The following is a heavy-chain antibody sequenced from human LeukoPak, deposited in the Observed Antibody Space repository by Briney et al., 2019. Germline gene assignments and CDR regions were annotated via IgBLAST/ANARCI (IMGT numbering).Heavy chain of an antibody. Sequence: GGSLRLSCAASGFTFSNAWMSWVRQAPGKGLEWVGRIKSKTDGGTTDYAAPVKGRFPISRDDSKNTLYLQMNRLKTEDTAVYYCTTDRWDCSSTSCPFDYWGQGTLVTVSS. J-gene: IGHJ4*02. CDR2: IKSKTDGGTT. D-gene: IGHD2-2*01. CDR1: GFTFSNAW. V-gene: IGHV3-15*01. CDR3: TTDRWDCSSTSCPFDY.